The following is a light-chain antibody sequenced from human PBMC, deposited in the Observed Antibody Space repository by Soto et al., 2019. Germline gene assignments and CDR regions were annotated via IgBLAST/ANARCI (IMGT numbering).Light chain of an antibody. J-gene: IGKJ4*01. V-gene: IGKV1-39*01. CDR2: AAS. CDR3: QPSHSKPLT. CDR1: QSISSY. Sequence: DIQMTQSPSSLSASVGDRVNITGRASQSISSYLNWYKNKPGKAPTVMIHAASSLQSGVPSRFSGSGSGKDLFLTISSLQPEEFAVYYGQPSHSKPLTFGGGTKVDI.